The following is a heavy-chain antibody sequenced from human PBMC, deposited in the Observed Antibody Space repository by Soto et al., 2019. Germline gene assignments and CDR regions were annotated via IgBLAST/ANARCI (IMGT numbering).Heavy chain of an antibody. CDR3: AREEYGAHYFDY. D-gene: IGHD4-17*01. Sequence: QVQLVESGGGVVQPGRSLRLSCAASGFIFRNYAMHWVRQSPGKGLEWVAVISYDATNKDYADSVKGRFTISRDNSKNTLYLQMNSLRTEDTAVYYCAREEYGAHYFDYWGQGTLVIVSS. CDR1: GFIFRNYA. V-gene: IGHV3-30-3*01. J-gene: IGHJ4*02. CDR2: ISYDATNK.